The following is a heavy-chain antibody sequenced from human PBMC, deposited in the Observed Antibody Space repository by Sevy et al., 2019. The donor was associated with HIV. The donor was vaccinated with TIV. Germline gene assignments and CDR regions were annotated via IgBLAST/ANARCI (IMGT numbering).Heavy chain of an antibody. D-gene: IGHD3-16*01. CDR1: GFIFSSYW. CDR3: TSVYS. CDR2: IKQDGSEK. J-gene: IGHJ4*02. V-gene: IGHV3-7*01. Sequence: GGSLRLSCPASGFIFSSYWMTWVRQAPGKGLEWVATIKQDGSEKYYVYSVKGRFTISRDNAKNSLYLQMRSLRVEETAMYYCTSVYSWGQGTLVIVSS.